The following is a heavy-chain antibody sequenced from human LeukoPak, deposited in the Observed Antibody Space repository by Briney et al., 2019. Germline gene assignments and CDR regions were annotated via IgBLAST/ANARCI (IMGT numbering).Heavy chain of an antibody. CDR1: GFTFSSYA. Sequence: GGSLRLSCAASGFTFSSYAMSWVRQAPGKGLEWVSAMSGSGGSTYYADSVKGRFTISRDNSKNTLYLQMNSLRAEDTAVYYCAKDTKWELYFDYWGQGTLVTVSS. CDR3: AKDTKWELYFDY. CDR2: MSGSGGST. D-gene: IGHD1-26*01. V-gene: IGHV3-23*01. J-gene: IGHJ4*02.